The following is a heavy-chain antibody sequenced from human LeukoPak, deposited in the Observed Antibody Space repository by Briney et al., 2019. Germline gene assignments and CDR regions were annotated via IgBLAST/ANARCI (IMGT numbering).Heavy chain of an antibody. CDR3: ARDPGSAQSGYHGMDV. CDR2: ISGSSSTI. J-gene: IGHJ6*04. V-gene: IGHV3-48*01. Sequence: GGSLRLSCAASGFSFSGYGMNWVRQAPGKGLEWVSYISGSSSTIYYADSVKGRFTISRDNAKNSLYLQMNSLRAEDTAVYYCARDPGSAQSGYHGMDVWGKGTTVTVSS. D-gene: IGHD1-26*01. CDR1: GFSFSGYG.